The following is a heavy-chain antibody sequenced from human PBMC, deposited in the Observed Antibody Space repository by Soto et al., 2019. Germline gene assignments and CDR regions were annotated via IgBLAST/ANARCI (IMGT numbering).Heavy chain of an antibody. D-gene: IGHD5-12*01. Sequence: SVKVSCKASGVTFSSYAISWVRQAPVQGLEWMGGIIPIFGTANYAQKFQGRVTITADKSTSTAYMELSSLRSEDTAVYYCARAEGYSGYDYYYYYGMDVWGQGTTVTVSS. V-gene: IGHV1-69*06. J-gene: IGHJ6*02. CDR1: GVTFSSYA. CDR3: ARAEGYSGYDYYYYYGMDV. CDR2: IIPIFGTA.